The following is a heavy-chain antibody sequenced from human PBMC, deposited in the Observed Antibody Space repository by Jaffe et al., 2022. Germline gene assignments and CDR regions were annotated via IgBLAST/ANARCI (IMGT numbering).Heavy chain of an antibody. D-gene: IGHD3-3*01. CDR1: GYTFTGHY. J-gene: IGHJ6*03. CDR2: MNPNTGAT. CDR3: ARDGFSYHYNFMDV. V-gene: IGHV1-2*06. Sequence: QVQLLQSGAEVEKPGASVRVSCTASGYTFTGHYIHWVRQAPGQGLEWMGRMNPNTGATDFARRFQGRVTLTRDTSISTAYMELSSLTHDDTAVYYCARDGFSYHYNFMDVWGKGTTVTVSS.